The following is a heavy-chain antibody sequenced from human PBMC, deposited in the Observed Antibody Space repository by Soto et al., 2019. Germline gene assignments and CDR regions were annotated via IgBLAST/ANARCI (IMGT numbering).Heavy chain of an antibody. CDR3: ARGMNVWGSYRYPPIDY. Sequence: SETLSLTCAVYGVSFSGYYWSWIRQPPGKGLEWIGEINHSGSTNYNPSLKSRVTISVDTSKNQFSLKLSSVTAADTAVYYCARGMNVWGSYRYPPIDYWGQGTLVTVSS. D-gene: IGHD3-16*02. CDR1: GVSFSGYY. V-gene: IGHV4-34*01. CDR2: INHSGST. J-gene: IGHJ4*02.